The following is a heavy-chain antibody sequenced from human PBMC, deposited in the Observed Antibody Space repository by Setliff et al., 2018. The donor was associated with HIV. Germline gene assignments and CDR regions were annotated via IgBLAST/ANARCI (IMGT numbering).Heavy chain of an antibody. Sequence: PSETLSLTCSVSGGSISSYYWSWIRQPPGKGLEWIGYIYYSGSTNYNPSLKSRVTISVDTSKNQFSLKLSSMTAADTAVYYCARQGQWLVSNWFDP. D-gene: IGHD6-19*01. J-gene: IGHJ5*02. CDR1: GGSISSYY. V-gene: IGHV4-59*08. CDR3: ARQGQWLVSNWFDP. CDR2: IYYSGST.